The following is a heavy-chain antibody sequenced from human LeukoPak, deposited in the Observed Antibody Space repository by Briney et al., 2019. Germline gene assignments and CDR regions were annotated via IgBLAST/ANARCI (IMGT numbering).Heavy chain of an antibody. CDR1: GFTVSSNY. Sequence: PGGSLRLSCAASGFTVSSNYMSWVRQAPGKGLEWVSVIYSGGSSYYADSVKGRFTISRDNSKNTLYLQMNSLRAKDTAVYYCARESIAAAGEFDYWGQGTLVTVSS. CDR2: IYSGGSS. V-gene: IGHV3-66*01. J-gene: IGHJ4*02. CDR3: ARESIAAAGEFDY. D-gene: IGHD6-13*01.